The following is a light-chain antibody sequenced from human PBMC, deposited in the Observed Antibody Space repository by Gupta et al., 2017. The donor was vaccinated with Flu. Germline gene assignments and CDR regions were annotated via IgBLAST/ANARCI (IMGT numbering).Light chain of an antibody. CDR1: QSVGTY. CDR3: QKRSNWPPYT. Sequence: EVVLTQSPATLSLSPGERATLSCRASQSVGTYLAWYQQKPGQTPRLLIYDASNRATGIPARFSGSGSGKDFTLTISSREHEDFAGYYCQKRSNWPPYTFGQGTRLEI. CDR2: DAS. J-gene: IGKJ2*01. V-gene: IGKV3-11*01.